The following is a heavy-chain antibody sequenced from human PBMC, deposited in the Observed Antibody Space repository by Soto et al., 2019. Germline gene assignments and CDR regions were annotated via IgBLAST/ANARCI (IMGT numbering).Heavy chain of an antibody. V-gene: IGHV1-2*02. CDR1: GYTFTGSY. CDR2: INPNSGGT. CDR3: ARDLRDDFTQYFDY. J-gene: IGHJ4*02. D-gene: IGHD2-21*02. Sequence: QLVQSGAEVKKPGASVKVSCKASGYTFTGSYIHWVRQAPGQGLEWMGWINPNSGGTNFAQKVRGRVTMTRDTSISTAYMEVSNLRSDDTAVYYCARDLRDDFTQYFDYWGQGTLVTVSS.